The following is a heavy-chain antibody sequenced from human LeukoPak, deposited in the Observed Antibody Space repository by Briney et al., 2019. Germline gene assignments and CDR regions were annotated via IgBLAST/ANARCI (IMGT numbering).Heavy chain of an antibody. D-gene: IGHD2-21*02. CDR2: IYTSGST. V-gene: IGHV4-61*02. J-gene: IGHJ6*03. CDR1: GGSISSGSYY. CDR3: ASGGFVVVTASTRLAYYMDV. Sequence: SETLSLTCTVSGGSISSGSYYWSWIRQPAGKGLEWIGRIYTSGSTNYNPSLKSRVTISVDTSKNQFSLKLSSVTAADTAVYYCASGGFVVVTASTRLAYYMDVWGKGTTVTVSS.